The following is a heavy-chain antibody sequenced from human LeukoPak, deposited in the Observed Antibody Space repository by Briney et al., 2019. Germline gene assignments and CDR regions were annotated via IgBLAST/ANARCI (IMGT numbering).Heavy chain of an antibody. J-gene: IGHJ4*02. V-gene: IGHV3-23*01. Sequence: PGGSLRLSCAASGFTFSTYAMTWVRQAPGKGLEWGSSITGNGGSTYYADSVKGRFTISRDNSKNTLYLQMNSLRAEDTAVYHCARDSGSYLEPTDYRGQGTLVTVSS. CDR2: ITGNGGST. CDR1: GFTFSTYA. CDR3: ARDSGSYLEPTDY. D-gene: IGHD1-26*01.